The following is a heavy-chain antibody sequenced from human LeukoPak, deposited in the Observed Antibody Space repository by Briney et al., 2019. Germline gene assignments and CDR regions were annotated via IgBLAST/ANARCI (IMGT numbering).Heavy chain of an antibody. CDR1: GYTFIGYY. CDR3: ARDSCTNGVCWLDY. D-gene: IGHD2-8*01. CDR2: INPNSGGT. J-gene: IGHJ4*02. V-gene: IGHV1-2*02. Sequence: GASVKVSCKASGYTFIGYYMHWVRQAPGQGLEWMGWINPNSGGTNYAQKLQGRVTMTTDTSTSTAYMELRSLRSDDTAVYYCARDSCTNGVCWLDYWGQGTLVTVSS.